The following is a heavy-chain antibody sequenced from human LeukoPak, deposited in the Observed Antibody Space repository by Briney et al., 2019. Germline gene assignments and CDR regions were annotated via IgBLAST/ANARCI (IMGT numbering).Heavy chain of an antibody. V-gene: IGHV1-8*01. CDR1: GYTFSDYD. D-gene: IGHD2-8*02. CDR2: MNPNSGNT. CDR3: ARLGWYCTGPRCEMNTYYGMDV. J-gene: IGHJ6*02. Sequence: ASVKVSCKASGYTFSDYDIIWVRQATGQGPEWMGWMNPNSGNTGYAQKFQGRVTMTRNTSISTAYMELSSLRSEDTAVYYCARLGWYCTGPRCEMNTYYGMDVWSQGTTVTVSS.